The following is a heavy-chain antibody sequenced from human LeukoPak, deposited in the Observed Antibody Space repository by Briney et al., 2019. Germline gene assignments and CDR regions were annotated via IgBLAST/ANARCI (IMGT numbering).Heavy chain of an antibody. CDR3: AREAGRATAYYFDS. CDR2: IILIFGTA. J-gene: IGHJ4*02. Sequence: ASVKVSCKASGGTFSSYAISWVRQAPGQGLEWMGGIILIFGTANYAQKFQGRVTITADESTSTAYMELSSLRSEDTAVYYCAREAGRATAYYFDSWGQGTLVTVSS. D-gene: IGHD3-10*01. V-gene: IGHV1-69*13. CDR1: GGTFSSYA.